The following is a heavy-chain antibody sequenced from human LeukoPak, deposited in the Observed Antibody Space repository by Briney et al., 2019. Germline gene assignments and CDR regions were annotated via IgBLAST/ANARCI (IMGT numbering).Heavy chain of an antibody. J-gene: IGHJ3*02. CDR2: ISSSSSTI. CDR3: AKDSSSWYEAFDI. Sequence: PGGSLRLSCAASGFTFSSYSMNWVRQAPGKGLEWVSYISSSSSTIYYADSVKGRFTISRDNAKNSLYLQMNSLRAEDTALYYCAKDSSSWYEAFDIWGQGTMVTVSS. CDR1: GFTFSSYS. V-gene: IGHV3-48*04. D-gene: IGHD6-13*01.